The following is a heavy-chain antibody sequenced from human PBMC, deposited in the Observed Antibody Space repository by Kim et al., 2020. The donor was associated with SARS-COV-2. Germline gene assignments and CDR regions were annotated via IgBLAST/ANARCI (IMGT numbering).Heavy chain of an antibody. D-gene: IGHD2-15*01. CDR1: GGPISSSSYY. CDR2: IYYSGST. J-gene: IGHJ6*02. Sequence: LETLSLTCTVSGGPISSSSYYWGWIRQPPGKGLEWIGSIYYSGSTYYNPSLKSRVTISVDTSKNQFSLKLSSVTAADTAVYYCASQRWEVVTVPYYYYGMDVWGQGTTVTVSS. V-gene: IGHV4-39*07. CDR3: ASQRWEVVTVPYYYYGMDV.